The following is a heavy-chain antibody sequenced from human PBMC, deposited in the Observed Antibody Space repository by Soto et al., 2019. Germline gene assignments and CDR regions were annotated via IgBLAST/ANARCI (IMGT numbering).Heavy chain of an antibody. CDR1: GFTFSTYW. CDR3: ARGTYYYDS. D-gene: IGHD3-10*01. CDR2: MKQDGSEK. J-gene: IGHJ4*02. Sequence: EVQLVESGGGLVQPGGSLRLSCAASGFTFSTYWMTWVRQAPGRGLEWVANMKQDGSEKYYVDSVRGRFTISRDNAENSLYLQMNSLRAEDTALYYCARGTYYYDSWGQGTLVTASS. V-gene: IGHV3-7*04.